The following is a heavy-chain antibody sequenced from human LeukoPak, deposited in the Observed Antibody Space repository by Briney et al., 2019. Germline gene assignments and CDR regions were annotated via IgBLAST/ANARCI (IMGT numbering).Heavy chain of an antibody. V-gene: IGHV3-48*03. CDR2: ISSSGSTI. J-gene: IGHJ5*02. CDR3: ARGSRDGYGMFDP. CDR1: GFTFSSYE. D-gene: IGHD5-24*01. Sequence: SGESLRLSCAASGFTFSSYEMNWVRQAPGKGLECFSYISSSGSTIYYADSVKGRFTISRDNSKNTLYLQMNSLRAEDTAVYYCARGSRDGYGMFDPWGQGTLVTVSS.